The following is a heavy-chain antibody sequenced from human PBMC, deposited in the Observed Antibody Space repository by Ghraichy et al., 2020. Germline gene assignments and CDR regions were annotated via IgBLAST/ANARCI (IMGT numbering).Heavy chain of an antibody. J-gene: IGHJ6*02. V-gene: IGHV4-61*01. CDR1: GGSVSSGSYY. Sequence: SETLSLTCTVSGGSVSSGSYYWSWIRQPPGKGLEWIGYIYYSGSTNYNPSLKSRVTISVDTSKNQFSLKLSSVTAADTAVYYCARAGFGEYPYHQKYYYYGMDVWGQGTTVTVSS. D-gene: IGHD3-10*01. CDR3: ARAGFGEYPYHQKYYYYGMDV. CDR2: IYYSGST.